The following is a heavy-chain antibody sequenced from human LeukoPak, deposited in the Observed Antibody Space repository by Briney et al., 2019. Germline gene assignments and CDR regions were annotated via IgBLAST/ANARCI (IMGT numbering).Heavy chain of an antibody. V-gene: IGHV4-39*01. D-gene: IGHD6-13*01. CDR2: IYYTGTT. J-gene: IGHJ5*02. Sequence: SETLSLTCTVSGGSISSAAYYWGWVRQPPGKGLDWIGSIYYTGTTYYSPSLQTRAALSFDTSKNQFSLKLTSVTAADTAVYFCARRPIAAGNNWFDPWGQGTLVTVSS. CDR1: GGSISSAAYY. CDR3: ARRPIAAGNNWFDP.